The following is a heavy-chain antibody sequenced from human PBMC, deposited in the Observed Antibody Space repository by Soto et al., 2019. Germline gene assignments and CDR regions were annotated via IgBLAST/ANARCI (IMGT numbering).Heavy chain of an antibody. J-gene: IGHJ4*02. V-gene: IGHV4-39*01. Sequence: ETLSLTCTVSGGSISSSSYYWGCIRQPPGEGLEWIGSIYYSGSTYYNPSLKSRVTISVDTSKNQFSLKLSSVTAADTAVYYCARSVYRPRSAQIVLMVYALTSGFDYWGQGTLVTVSS. CDR2: IYYSGST. CDR1: GGSISSSSYY. CDR3: ARSVYRPRSAQIVLMVYALTSGFDY. D-gene: IGHD2-8*01.